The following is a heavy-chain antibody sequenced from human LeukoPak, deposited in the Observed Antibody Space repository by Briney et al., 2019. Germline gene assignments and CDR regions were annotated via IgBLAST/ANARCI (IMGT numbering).Heavy chain of an antibody. V-gene: IGHV3-48*03. CDR3: AILRGGASLFAH. CDR2: ISNSAYSM. J-gene: IGHJ4*02. CDR1: GFTFSSYE. D-gene: IGHD3-10*01. Sequence: GGSLRLSCAASGFTFSSYEMNWVRQAPGKGLEWVSYISNSAYSMYYADSVKGRFTISRDNAKNSLFLQMNSLRAEDTAVYYCAILRGGASLFAHWGQGTLVAVS.